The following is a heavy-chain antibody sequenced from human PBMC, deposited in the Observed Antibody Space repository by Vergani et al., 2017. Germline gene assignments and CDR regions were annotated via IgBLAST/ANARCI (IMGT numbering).Heavy chain of an antibody. D-gene: IGHD6-13*01. V-gene: IGHV4-31*03. Sequence: QVQLQESGPGLVKPSQTLSLTCTVSGGSISSGGYYWSWIRQHPGKGLEWIGYSYYSGSTYYNPSLKSRVTISVDTSKNQFSLKLSSVTAADTAVYYCAREVIAVAAGTPFDPWGQGTLVTVSS. J-gene: IGHJ5*02. CDR3: AREVIAVAAGTPFDP. CDR1: GGSISSGGYY. CDR2: SYYSGST.